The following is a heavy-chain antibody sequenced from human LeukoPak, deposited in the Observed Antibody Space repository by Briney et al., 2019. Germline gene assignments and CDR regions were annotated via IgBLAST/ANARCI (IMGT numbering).Heavy chain of an antibody. CDR3: TRDLMDYDVSTGLHHYYMDV. Sequence: GGSLRLSCAASGFTFNYYLMHWVRQDPRKGLVWVSRVNGDGRNINYADSVRGRFTISRDNAKNTLYLQMNTLRVEDTAVYYCTRDLMDYDVSTGLHHYYMDVWGQGTTVTVSS. D-gene: IGHD3-9*01. J-gene: IGHJ6*02. CDR1: GFTFNYYL. CDR2: VNGDGRNI. V-gene: IGHV3-74*01.